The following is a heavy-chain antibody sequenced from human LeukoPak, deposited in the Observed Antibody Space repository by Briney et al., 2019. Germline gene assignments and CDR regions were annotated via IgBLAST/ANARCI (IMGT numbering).Heavy chain of an antibody. D-gene: IGHD2-2*01. CDR2: IYYSGST. CDR3: ARDGGYCSSTSCYFDY. Sequence: SQTLSLTCTVSGGSISSGDYFWSWIRQPPGKGLEWIGYIYYSGSTYYNPSLKSRVTISVDTSKNQFSLKLSSVTAADTAVYYCARDGGYCSSTSCYFDYWGQGTLVTVSS. CDR1: GGSISSGDYF. J-gene: IGHJ4*02. V-gene: IGHV4-30-4*08.